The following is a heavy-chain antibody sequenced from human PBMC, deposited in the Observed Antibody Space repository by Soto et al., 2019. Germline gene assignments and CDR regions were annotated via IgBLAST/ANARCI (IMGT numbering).Heavy chain of an antibody. CDR3: ARSSSVSSSWYYFDY. CDR1: GFTFSSTA. V-gene: IGHV1-58*01. CDR2: IVVGSGNT. Sequence: ASVKVSCKASGFTFSSTAVRWVRQARGQRLEWIGWIVVGSGNTNYAQKFQGRVTITADESTSTAYMELSSLRSEDTAVYYCARSSSVSSSWYYFDYWGQGTLVTVSS. D-gene: IGHD6-13*01. J-gene: IGHJ4*02.